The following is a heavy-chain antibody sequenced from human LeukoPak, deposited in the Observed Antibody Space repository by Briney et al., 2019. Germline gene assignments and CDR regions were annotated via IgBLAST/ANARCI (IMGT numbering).Heavy chain of an antibody. J-gene: IGHJ5*02. CDR3: ARMYSSGFDL. V-gene: IGHV3-21*01. Sequence: PGGSLRLSCAASGFTFTSYSMNWVRQSPGRGLEWVALISRNNNYIYYGDSVTGRFTISRDNAKSSLFLQMNSLRDEDTATYYCARMYSSGFDLWGQGTLVTVSS. CDR1: GFTFTSYS. CDR2: ISRNNNYI. D-gene: IGHD1-26*01.